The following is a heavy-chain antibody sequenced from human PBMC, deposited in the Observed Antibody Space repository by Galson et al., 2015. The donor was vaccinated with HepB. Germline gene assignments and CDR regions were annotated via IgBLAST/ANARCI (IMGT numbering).Heavy chain of an antibody. Sequence: SETLSLTCTVSGGSISSYYWSWIRQPPGKGLEWIGYIYYSGSTNYNPSLKSRVTISVDTSKNQFSLKLSSVTAADTAVYYCARGTVTTGGAFDIWGQGTMVTVSS. CDR2: IYYSGST. V-gene: IGHV4-59*01. D-gene: IGHD4-17*01. CDR3: ARGTVTTGGAFDI. CDR1: GGSISSYY. J-gene: IGHJ3*02.